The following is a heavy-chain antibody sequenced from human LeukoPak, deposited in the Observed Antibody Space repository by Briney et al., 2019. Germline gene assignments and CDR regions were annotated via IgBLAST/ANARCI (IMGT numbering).Heavy chain of an antibody. Sequence: SETLSLTCTVSGGSISSYYWSWIRQPPGKGLEWIGYIYYSGSTNYNPSLKSRVTISVDTSKNQFSLKLSSVTAADTAVYYCARARRRDAFDIWGKGTMVTVSS. CDR3: ARARRRDAFDI. CDR2: IYYSGST. V-gene: IGHV4-59*01. CDR1: GGSISSYY. J-gene: IGHJ3*02.